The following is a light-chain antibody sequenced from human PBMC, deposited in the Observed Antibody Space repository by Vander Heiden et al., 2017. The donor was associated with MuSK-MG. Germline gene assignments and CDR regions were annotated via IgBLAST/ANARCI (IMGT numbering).Light chain of an antibody. CDR2: GNS. J-gene: IGLJ2*01. Sequence: QSVLTQPPSVSGAPGQRVPISCTGSSSNIGAGYGVHWYQQLPGTAPKLLIYGNSNRPSGVPDRFSGSKSGTSASLAITGLQAEDEADYYCQSYDSSLSGVVFGGGTKLTVL. CDR3: QSYDSSLSGVV. CDR1: SSNIGAGYG. V-gene: IGLV1-40*01.